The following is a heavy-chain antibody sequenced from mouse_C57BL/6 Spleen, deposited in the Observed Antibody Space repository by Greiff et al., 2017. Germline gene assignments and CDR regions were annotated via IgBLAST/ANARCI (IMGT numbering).Heavy chain of an antibody. Sequence: VQLQQPGAELVKPGASVKMSCKASGYTFTSYWITWVKQRPGQGLEWIGDIYPGSGSTNYNEKFKSKATLTVDTSSSTAYMQLSSLTSEDSAVYYCARHYYGSTLHWYFDVWGTGTTVTVSS. V-gene: IGHV1-55*01. D-gene: IGHD1-1*01. CDR1: GYTFTSYW. CDR2: IYPGSGST. CDR3: ARHYYGSTLHWYFDV. J-gene: IGHJ1*03.